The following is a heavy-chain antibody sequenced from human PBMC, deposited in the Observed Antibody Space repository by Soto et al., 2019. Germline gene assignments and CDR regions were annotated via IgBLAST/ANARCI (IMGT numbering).Heavy chain of an antibody. CDR1: GFSFSSYS. Sequence: EVQLVESGGGLVKPGGSLRLSCAASGFSFSSYSMNWVRQAPGRGLEWVSSISTTGSHIYYADSVKGRFTISRDNAKNLLYRQMRSLRAEDRAVYYCASPFWVDPWGQGPLVPDSS. CDR2: ISTTGSHI. V-gene: IGHV3-21*02. CDR3: ASPFWVDP. J-gene: IGHJ5*02.